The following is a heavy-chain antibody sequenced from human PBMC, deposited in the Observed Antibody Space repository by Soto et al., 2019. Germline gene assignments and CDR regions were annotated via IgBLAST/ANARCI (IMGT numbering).Heavy chain of an antibody. V-gene: IGHV4-4*08. CDR2: VYTSGST. CDR1: DDSIGPYY. CDR3: AREVVGNTWPGIFDS. Sequence: QEQLRESGPGLVKPSETLSLTCSISDDSIGPYYWTWIRQTPRKELQWIGYVYTSGSTKYNSSLKSRDTISLDASNSQFSLTMISVTAADTGVYYCAREVVGNTWPGIFDSWGRGTLVVVSS. J-gene: IGHJ4*02.